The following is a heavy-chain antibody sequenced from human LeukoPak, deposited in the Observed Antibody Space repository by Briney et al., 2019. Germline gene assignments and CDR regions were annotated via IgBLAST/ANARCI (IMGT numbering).Heavy chain of an antibody. Sequence: GGSLRLSCAASGFAFSSYAMSWVRQAPGKGLEWISVIYSAGSTYYADSVQGRFTISRDNYKNTLYLQMNSLRAEDTAVYYCAREGPDCGGDCYYDYWGQGTLVTVSS. D-gene: IGHD2-21*01. CDR1: GFAFSSYA. CDR2: IYSAGST. V-gene: IGHV3-53*01. CDR3: AREGPDCGGDCYYDY. J-gene: IGHJ4*02.